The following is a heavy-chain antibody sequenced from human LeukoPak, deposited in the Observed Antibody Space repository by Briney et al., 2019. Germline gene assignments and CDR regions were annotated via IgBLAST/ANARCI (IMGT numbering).Heavy chain of an antibody. CDR1: GFTFSSHL. V-gene: IGHV3-74*01. D-gene: IGHD3-22*01. CDR3: VRLSSGYYGLIDH. Sequence: GGSLRLSCVASGFTFSSHLMHWVRQVPGKGLVWVPRIDSDGSKTDYADSVKGRFTFSRDNARNTLYLQMNSLRAEDTAVYYCVRLSSGYYGLIDHWGQGTLVTVSS. CDR2: IDSDGSKT. J-gene: IGHJ4*02.